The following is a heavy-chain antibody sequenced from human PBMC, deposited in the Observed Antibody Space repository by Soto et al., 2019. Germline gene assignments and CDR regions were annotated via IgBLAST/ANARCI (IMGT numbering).Heavy chain of an antibody. CDR3: AHRVNMARGPYNYFGP. CDR1: GFSLTTGVG. CDR2: IYWNDEK. Sequence: QITLKESGPTLVKPTQTLTLTCSFSGFSLTTGVGVGWIRQPPGKALEWLAIIYWNDEKLYNPSLKTRLTITKDTSKNQVVLTVTDMDPVDTATYYCAHRVNMARGPYNYFGPWSQGTLVTVSS. V-gene: IGHV2-5*01. D-gene: IGHD3-10*01. J-gene: IGHJ5*02.